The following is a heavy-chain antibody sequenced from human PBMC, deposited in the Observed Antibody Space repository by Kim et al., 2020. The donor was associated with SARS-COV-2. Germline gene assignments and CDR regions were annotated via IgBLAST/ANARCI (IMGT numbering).Heavy chain of an antibody. Sequence: GGSLRLSCAASGFTFSAYAMSWARQAPGKGLEWVSHISGSDGSTDYADSVKGRFIISRDNSKNTLHMQMNSLRAEDTAVYYCAKHFGSSGSEFQHWGQGT. D-gene: IGHD3-22*01. CDR2: ISGSDGST. CDR3: AKHFGSSGSEFQH. CDR1: GFTFSAYA. V-gene: IGHV3-23*01. J-gene: IGHJ1*01.